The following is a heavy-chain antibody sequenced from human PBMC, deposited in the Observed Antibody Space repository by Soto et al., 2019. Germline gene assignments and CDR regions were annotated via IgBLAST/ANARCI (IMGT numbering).Heavy chain of an antibody. Sequence: QVQLVQSGAEVKKPGASVKVSCKASGYTFTGYYMHWVRQAPGQGLEWMGWINPNSGGTNYAQKFQAWVNMTRDTSISTAYMEPSRLGSDDTGVYYCARVREGLRFVEWPLFDYWGQGTLVTVSS. V-gene: IGHV1-2*04. CDR3: ARVREGLRFVEWPLFDY. J-gene: IGHJ4*02. CDR1: GYTFTGYY. CDR2: INPNSGGT. D-gene: IGHD3-3*01.